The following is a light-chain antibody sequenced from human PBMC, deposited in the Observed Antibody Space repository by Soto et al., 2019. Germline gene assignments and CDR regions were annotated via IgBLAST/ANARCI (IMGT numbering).Light chain of an antibody. CDR3: CSYTSSSTIYV. CDR2: DVS. CDR1: SSDVGGYNY. V-gene: IGLV2-14*01. J-gene: IGLJ1*01. Sequence: QSALTQPASVSGSPGKSITISCTGTSSDVGGYNYVSWYQQHPGKAHKLMIYDVSNRPSGVSNRFSGSKSGNTASLTLDGLQAEDEADYYYCSYTSSSTIYVFGTGTKLTVL.